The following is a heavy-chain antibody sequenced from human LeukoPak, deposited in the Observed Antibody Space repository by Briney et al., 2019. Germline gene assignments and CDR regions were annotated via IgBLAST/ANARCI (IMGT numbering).Heavy chain of an antibody. CDR3: TRVSHRLPPGY. CDR2: IRSKAYGGTT. V-gene: IGHV3-49*03. J-gene: IGHJ4*02. Sequence: GGSLRLSCTASGFTFGDYAMSWFRQAPGMGPEWVGFIRSKAYGGTTEYAASVKGRFTISRDDSKSIAYLQMNSLKTEDTAVYYCTRVSHRLPPGYWGQGTLVTVSS. D-gene: IGHD5/OR15-5a*01. CDR1: GFTFGDYA.